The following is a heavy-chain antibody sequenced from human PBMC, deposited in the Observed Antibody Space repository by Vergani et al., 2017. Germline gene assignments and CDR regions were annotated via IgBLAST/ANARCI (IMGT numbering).Heavy chain of an antibody. CDR2: TYYRSKWYN. Sequence: QVQLQQSGPGLVKPSQTLSLTCAISGDSVSSNSAAWNWIRQSPSRGLEWLGRTYYRSKWYNDYAVSVKSRITINPDTSKNQFSLQLNSVTAADTAVYYCARGRDFWSGSPPYYYYYYMDVWGKGTTVTVSS. CDR1: GDSVSSNSAA. J-gene: IGHJ6*03. V-gene: IGHV6-1*01. CDR3: ARGRDFWSGSPPYYYYYYMDV. D-gene: IGHD3-3*01.